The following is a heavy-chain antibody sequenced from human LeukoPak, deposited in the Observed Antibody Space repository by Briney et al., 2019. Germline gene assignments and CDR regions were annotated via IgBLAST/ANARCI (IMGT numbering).Heavy chain of an antibody. CDR2: INHSGST. V-gene: IGHV4-34*01. CDR1: GGSISSYY. CDR3: ARGRLWWLPGYFDY. Sequence: PSETLSLTCTVSGGSISSYYWSWIRQPPGKGLEWIGEINHSGSTNYNPSLKSRVTISVDTSKNQFSLKLSSVTAADTAVYYCARGRLWWLPGYFDYWGQGTLVTVSS. J-gene: IGHJ4*02. D-gene: IGHD5-12*01.